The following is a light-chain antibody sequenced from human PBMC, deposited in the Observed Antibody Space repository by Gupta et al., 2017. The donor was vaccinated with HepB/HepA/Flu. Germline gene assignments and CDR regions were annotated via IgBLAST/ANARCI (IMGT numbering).Light chain of an antibody. CDR2: KDS. Sequence: DLVMTLIPLSSPVPLGQPASISCRSSQSRANSAGRTYLSWLQQRPGQPQRLLIYKDSNRVSGVPDRVSGSGGGTDVTLKISRVEAEDGGVYYCMQEKHFPVTFGQGTKVEIK. J-gene: IGKJ1*01. CDR1: QSRANSAGRTY. V-gene: IGKV2-24*01. CDR3: MQEKHFPVT.